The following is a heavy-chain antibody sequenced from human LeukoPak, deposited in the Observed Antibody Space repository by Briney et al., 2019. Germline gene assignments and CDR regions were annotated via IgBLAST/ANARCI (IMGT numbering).Heavy chain of an antibody. Sequence: PGGSLRLSCAASGFTVSSNYMSWVRQAPGKGLEWVSVIYSGGSTYYADSVKGRFTISRHNSKNTLYLQMNSLRAEDTAVYYCARGEGAITTRYFDYWGQGTLVTVSS. CDR1: GFTVSSNY. J-gene: IGHJ4*02. D-gene: IGHD1-26*01. V-gene: IGHV3-53*04. CDR3: ARGEGAITTRYFDY. CDR2: IYSGGST.